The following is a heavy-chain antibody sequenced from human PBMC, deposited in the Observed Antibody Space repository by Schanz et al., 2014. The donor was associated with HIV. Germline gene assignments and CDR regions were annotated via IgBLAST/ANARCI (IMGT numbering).Heavy chain of an antibody. V-gene: IGHV3-23*01. CDR3: VKAYSSGFSGAGS. CDR2: ISGSAGST. J-gene: IGHJ5*02. D-gene: IGHD5-18*01. Sequence: EVQLLESGGGLVQPGGSLRLSCAASGFTFSSYAMSWVRQAPGKGLEWVSAISGSAGSTYYADSVKGRFTISRDNSKNTLYLHMNSLRADDTAIYYCVKAYSSGFSGAGSWGQGALVTVSS. CDR1: GFTFSSYA.